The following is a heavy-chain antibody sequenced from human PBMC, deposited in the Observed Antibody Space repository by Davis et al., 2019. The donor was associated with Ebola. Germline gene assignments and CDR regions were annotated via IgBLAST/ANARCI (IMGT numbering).Heavy chain of an antibody. Sequence: ETLSLTCAVSGGSISSSNWWSWVRQAPGKGLEWLSVIYIGGTTYYADSVKGRFTISRDNSKNTLYLQMSSLRAEDTAVYYCSKMGATIDYYHYAMDVWGQGTTVTVSS. J-gene: IGHJ6*02. V-gene: IGHV3-66*01. CDR1: GGSISSSNW. CDR3: SKMGATIDYYHYAMDV. D-gene: IGHD5-12*01. CDR2: IYIGGTT.